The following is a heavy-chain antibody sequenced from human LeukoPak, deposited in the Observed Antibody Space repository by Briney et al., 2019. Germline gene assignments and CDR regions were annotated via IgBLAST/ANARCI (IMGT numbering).Heavy chain of an antibody. D-gene: IGHD1-14*01. J-gene: IGHJ4*02. CDR3: VRPEDLGTLYY. CDR2: LSGALNII. Sequence: GGSLRLSCAASGFNIRDHYMGWIRQAPGKGLEWVSYLSGALNIIYYADSVKGRFTISGDIANNSLSLQMTGLRADDTAIYFCVRPEDLGTLYYWGQGILVTVSS. V-gene: IGHV3-11*04. CDR1: GFNIRDHY.